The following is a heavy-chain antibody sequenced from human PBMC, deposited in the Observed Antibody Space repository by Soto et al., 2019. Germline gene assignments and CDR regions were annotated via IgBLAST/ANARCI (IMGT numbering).Heavy chain of an antibody. J-gene: IGHJ5*02. Sequence: PGGSLRLSCAASGFTFSSYWMSWVRQAPGKGLEWVANIKQDGSEKYYVDSVKGRFTISRDNAKNSLYLQMNSLRAEDTAVYYCARDPRGAAAGSGAIPWGQGTLVTVSS. CDR2: IKQDGSEK. V-gene: IGHV3-7*01. CDR3: ARDPRGAAAGSGAIP. CDR1: GFTFSSYW. D-gene: IGHD6-13*01.